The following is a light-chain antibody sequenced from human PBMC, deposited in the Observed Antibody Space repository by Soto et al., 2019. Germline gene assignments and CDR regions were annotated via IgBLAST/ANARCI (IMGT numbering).Light chain of an antibody. Sequence: EIVMTQSPATLSVSPGGTGTLSCRASQTVDFNLAWYQQKPGQAPRLLIYGASTRITGIPARFSGSGSGTEFTLAISSLQSEDVAVSYCQQDDTWPLNFGPGTKVDIK. V-gene: IGKV3-15*01. CDR3: QQDDTWPLN. CDR2: GAS. CDR1: QTVDFN. J-gene: IGKJ3*01.